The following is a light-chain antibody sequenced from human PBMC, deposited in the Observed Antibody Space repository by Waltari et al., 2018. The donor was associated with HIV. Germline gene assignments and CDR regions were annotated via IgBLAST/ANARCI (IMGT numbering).Light chain of an antibody. CDR3: LLSYSVHSYV. V-gene: IGLV7-46*01. CDR2: DTN. J-gene: IGLJ1*01. Sequence: TQEPSLTVSPGGTVTLTCGSSTGVVTSGHYPYWLQQKPGQAPRTLIYDTNNKRSWTPARFSGSLLGGKAALTLSGAQPEDEAEYYCLLSYSVHSYVFGPGTKVTGL. CDR1: TGVVTSGHY.